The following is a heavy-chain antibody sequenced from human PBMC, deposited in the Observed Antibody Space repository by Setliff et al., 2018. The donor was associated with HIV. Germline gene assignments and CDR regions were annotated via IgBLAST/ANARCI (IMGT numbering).Heavy chain of an antibody. CDR1: GGSISSSRYY. Sequence: SETLSLTCTVSGGSISSSRYYWGWIRQPPGKGLEWIASIYFSGNTRYNPSLKSRVTISVDTSKNQFSLKLRSVTASDTAVYYCARHGAYEAYYDYMDVWGKGTTVTVSS. J-gene: IGHJ6*03. V-gene: IGHV4-39*01. CDR2: IYFSGNT. D-gene: IGHD5-12*01. CDR3: ARHGAYEAYYDYMDV.